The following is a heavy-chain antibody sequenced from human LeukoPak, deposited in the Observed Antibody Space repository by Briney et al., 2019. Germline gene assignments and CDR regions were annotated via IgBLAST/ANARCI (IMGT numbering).Heavy chain of an antibody. V-gene: IGHV3-30-3*01. CDR3: ARRATAHGMDV. CDR2: ISYDGSNK. J-gene: IGHJ6*02. CDR1: GFTFSSYA. Sequence: PGGSLRLSCAASGFTFSSYAMHWVRQAPGKGLEWVAVISYDGSNKYYADSVKGRFTISRDNSKNTLYLQMNSLRAEDTAVYYCARRATAHGMDVWGQGTTVTVSS.